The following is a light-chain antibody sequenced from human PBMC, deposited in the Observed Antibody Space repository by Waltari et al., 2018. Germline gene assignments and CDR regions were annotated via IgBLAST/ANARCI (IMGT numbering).Light chain of an antibody. CDR1: QTINNF. J-gene: IGKJ2*01. CDR2: AAS. Sequence: DIQMTQAPSSLSASVGGRVTITCRTSQTINNFLNWYHHKPGKAPELLIYAASTLQSGVPSRLSGGGSGADFTLTISSLQPEDSATYYGQQGDSAPFTFGQGTKLEIK. V-gene: IGKV1-39*01. CDR3: QQGDSAPFT.